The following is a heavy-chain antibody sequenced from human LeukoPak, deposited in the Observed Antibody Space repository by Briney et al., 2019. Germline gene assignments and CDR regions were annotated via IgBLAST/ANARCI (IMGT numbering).Heavy chain of an antibody. J-gene: IGHJ4*02. Sequence: GGSLRLSCGASGLTFSTYSMNWVRQAPGKGLEWVSYISSDSGTIYYADSVKGRFTISRDNAMNSLFLQMNSLRAEDTAVYYCARVRGSYSSDSWGQGTLVTVSS. CDR1: GLTFSTYS. D-gene: IGHD1-26*01. V-gene: IGHV3-48*04. CDR3: ARVRGSYSSDS. CDR2: ISSDSGTI.